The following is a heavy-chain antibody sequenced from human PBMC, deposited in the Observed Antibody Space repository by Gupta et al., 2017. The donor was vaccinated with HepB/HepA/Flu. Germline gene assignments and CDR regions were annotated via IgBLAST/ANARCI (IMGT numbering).Heavy chain of an antibody. J-gene: IGHJ4*02. Sequence: EVQLVESGGGLVQPGGSLRLSCAASGFTFRNYWMNWVRQTPEKGLEWVANIKPDGRGKAYVDSVKGRFTVSRDNAKNSLWLQMNSLTAEDTAVDYGAAWGVTNYWGQGTLVTVSS. CDR1: GFTFRNYW. CDR3: AAWGVTNY. CDR2: IKPDGRGK. D-gene: IGHD3-16*01. V-gene: IGHV3-7*01.